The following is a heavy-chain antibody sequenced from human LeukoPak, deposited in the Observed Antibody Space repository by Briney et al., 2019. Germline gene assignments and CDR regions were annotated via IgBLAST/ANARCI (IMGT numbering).Heavy chain of an antibody. Sequence: PGGSLRLSCVGSGFTFSRSAMTWVRQAPGKGLEWVSAISANGGATYYTDSVKGRFTISRDNSKNTVYLQMNSLTIDDTAIFYCARDREHYGSTGYPTDALDVWGQGTTVTVTS. J-gene: IGHJ3*01. CDR1: GFTFSRSA. CDR3: ARDREHYGSTGYPTDALDV. V-gene: IGHV3-23*01. CDR2: ISANGGAT. D-gene: IGHD3-9*01.